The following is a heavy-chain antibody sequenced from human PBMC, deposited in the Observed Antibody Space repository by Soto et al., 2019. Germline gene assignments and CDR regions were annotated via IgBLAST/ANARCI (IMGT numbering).Heavy chain of an antibody. J-gene: IGHJ4*02. Sequence: GGSLRLSCAASGFTFSSYTMNWVRQAPGKGLEWVSSISSSSSYIYYADSVKGRFTISRDNAKNSLYLQMNGLRAEDTAVYYCAKIFIIETTRGPSFDYWGKGTRVTVS. CDR3: AKIFIIETTRGPSFDY. D-gene: IGHD1-20*01. CDR2: ISSSSSYI. V-gene: IGHV3-21*01. CDR1: GFTFSSYT.